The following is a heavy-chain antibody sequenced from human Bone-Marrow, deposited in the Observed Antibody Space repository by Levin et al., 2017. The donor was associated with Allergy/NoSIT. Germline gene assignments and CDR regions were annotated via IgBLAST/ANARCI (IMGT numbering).Heavy chain of an antibody. CDR2: IYNTGST. V-gene: IGHV4-59*12. D-gene: IGHD2-21*01. Sequence: PSETLSLTCTVSGGSIGSYFWSWIRQPPGKGLEWIGYIYNTGSTKNNPSLRSRVTMSVDTSKNHFTLQLSSLSAADTAVYYCARGGIGLGYYALDVWGQGTTVSVSS. CDR1: GGSIGSYF. J-gene: IGHJ6*02. CDR3: ARGGIGLGYYALDV.